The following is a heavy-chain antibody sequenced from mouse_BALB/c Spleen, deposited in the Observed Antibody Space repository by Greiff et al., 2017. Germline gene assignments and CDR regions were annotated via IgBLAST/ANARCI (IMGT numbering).Heavy chain of an antibody. CDR1: GYTFTSYW. Sequence: QVQLKQPGAELVKPGASVKLSCKASGYTFTSYWMHWVKQRPGQGLEWIGEINPSNGRTNYNEKFKSKATLTVDKSSSTAYMQLSSLTSEDSAVYYCARHYYGSAWFAYWGQGTLVTVSA. V-gene: IGHV1S81*02. J-gene: IGHJ3*01. CDR3: ARHYYGSAWFAY. D-gene: IGHD1-2*01. CDR2: INPSNGRT.